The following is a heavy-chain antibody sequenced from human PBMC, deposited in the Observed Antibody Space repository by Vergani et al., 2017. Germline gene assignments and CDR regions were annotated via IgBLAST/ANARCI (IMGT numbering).Heavy chain of an antibody. V-gene: IGHV1-69*01. J-gene: IGHJ4*02. D-gene: IGHD4-17*01. CDR3: AGGGVGIYGDPYYFDY. Sequence: QVQLVQSGAEVKKPGSSVKVSCKASGGTFSSYAISWVRQAPGQGLEWMGGIIPIFGTANYAQKFQGRVTITADESTSTAYMELSSLRSEDTAVYCCAGGGVGIYGDPYYFDYWGQGTLVTVSS. CDR2: IIPIFGTA. CDR1: GGTFSSYA.